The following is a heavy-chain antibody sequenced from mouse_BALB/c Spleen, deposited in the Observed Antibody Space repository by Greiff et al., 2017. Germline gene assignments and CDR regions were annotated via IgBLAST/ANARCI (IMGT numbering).Heavy chain of an antibody. CDR1: GYTFTSYW. Sequence: VQLQQSGAELAKPGASVKMSCKASGYTFTSYWMHWVKQRPGQGLEWIGYINPSTGYTEYNQKFKDKATLTADKSSSTAYMQLSSLTSEDSAVYYCAFYGNYRFAYWGQGTLVTVSA. CDR3: AFYGNYRFAY. CDR2: INPSTGYT. D-gene: IGHD2-1*01. J-gene: IGHJ3*01. V-gene: IGHV1-7*01.